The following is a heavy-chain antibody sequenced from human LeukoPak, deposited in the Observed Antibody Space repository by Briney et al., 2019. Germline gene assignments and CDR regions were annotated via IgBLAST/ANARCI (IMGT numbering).Heavy chain of an antibody. V-gene: IGHV4-59*01. CDR1: GGSISSYY. CDR3: AREASYDFWSGYYYYFDY. J-gene: IGHJ4*02. Sequence: PSETLSLTCTVSGGSISSYYWSWIRQPPGKGLEWIGYIYYSGSTNYNPSLKSRVTISVDTSKNQFSLKLSSVTAADTAVYYCAREASYDFWSGYYYYFDYWGQGTLVTVSS. CDR2: IYYSGST. D-gene: IGHD3-3*01.